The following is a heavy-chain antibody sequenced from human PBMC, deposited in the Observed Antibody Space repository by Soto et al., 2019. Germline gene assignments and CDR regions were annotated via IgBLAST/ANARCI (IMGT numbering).Heavy chain of an antibody. CDR2: ISGSGGST. CDR3: ARDPYSSSSFWLDP. CDR1: GFTFSSYA. Sequence: GGSLRLSCAASGFTFSSYAMSWVRQAPGKGLGWVSAISGSGGSTYYADSVKGRFTISRDNSKNTLYLQMNSLRAEDTAVYYCARDPYSSSSFWLDPWGQGTLVTVSS. J-gene: IGHJ5*02. D-gene: IGHD6-6*01. V-gene: IGHV3-23*01.